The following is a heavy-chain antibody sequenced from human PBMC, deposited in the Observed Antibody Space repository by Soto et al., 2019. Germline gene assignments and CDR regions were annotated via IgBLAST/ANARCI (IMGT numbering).Heavy chain of an antibody. D-gene: IGHD4-17*01. V-gene: IGHV3-23*01. J-gene: IGHJ4*02. CDR1: GFSFSKYG. Sequence: GGSLRLSCGASGFSFSKYGMHWVLQAPGEGQGLRRGKGLEWVSIITSDGRTYYADSVKGRFTISRDNSKNTVYLQMNSLRAEDTAVYYCAKDYSTVTTDPLSVVLFDYWGQGALVTVSS. CDR3: AKDYSTVTTDPLSVVLFDY. CDR2: ITSDGRT.